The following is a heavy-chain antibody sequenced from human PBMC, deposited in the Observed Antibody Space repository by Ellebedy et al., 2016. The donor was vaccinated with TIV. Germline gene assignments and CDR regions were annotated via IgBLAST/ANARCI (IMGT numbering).Heavy chain of an antibody. J-gene: IGHJ6*02. D-gene: IGHD1-26*01. CDR3: ARDRIVGSSSPYYNGMDV. V-gene: IGHV1-46*01. Sequence: AASVKVSCKASGYTFASYYMHWVRQAPGQGLEWMGVIDPSGGSTDYAQKFQVRVTMTRDTSTSTVYMKLSSLRSDDTAVYYCARDRIVGSSSPYYNGMDVWGQGTTVTVSS. CDR2: IDPSGGST. CDR1: GYTFASYY.